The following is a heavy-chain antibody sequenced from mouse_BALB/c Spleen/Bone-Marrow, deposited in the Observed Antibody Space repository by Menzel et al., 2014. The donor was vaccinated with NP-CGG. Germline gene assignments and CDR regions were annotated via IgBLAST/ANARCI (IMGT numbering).Heavy chain of an antibody. D-gene: IGHD2-2*01. Sequence: VQGVESGAEPVRPGSSVKISCKTSGYAFSAYWMSWVRQRPGQGLEWIGQIFPGDGDTNYNGHFKGQVTLTADKSSSTAYMQLSSLTSEDSAVYFCAVYYGYDLDYWGQGTTLTVSS. V-gene: IGHV1-80*01. J-gene: IGHJ2*01. CDR1: GYAFSAYW. CDR2: IFPGDGDT. CDR3: AVYYGYDLDY.